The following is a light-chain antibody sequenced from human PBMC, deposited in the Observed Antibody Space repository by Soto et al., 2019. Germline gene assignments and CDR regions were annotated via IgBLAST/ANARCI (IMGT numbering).Light chain of an antibody. CDR3: QHYNSYPWT. Sequence: DIQLTQSPSFLSASVGDRVTITCRASQSITSWLAWYQQKPGKAPKLLIYKASSLESGVPSRFSGSGSGTEFTLTISSLQPDDFATYYCQHYNSYPWTFGQGTKV. V-gene: IGKV1-5*03. CDR2: KAS. J-gene: IGKJ1*01. CDR1: QSITSW.